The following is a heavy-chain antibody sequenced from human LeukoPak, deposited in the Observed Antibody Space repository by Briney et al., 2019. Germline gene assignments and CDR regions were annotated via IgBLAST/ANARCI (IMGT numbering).Heavy chain of an antibody. Sequence: PSETLSLTCTVSGGSISNHYWSWIRQPPGKGLEWVGYIYYGGSTKYNPSLKSRVTIPVDTSKKQFSLKLTSVTAADTAVYYCAREVHYGSSWYFDYWGQGTLVTVSS. CDR1: GGSISNHY. V-gene: IGHV4-59*11. CDR3: AREVHYGSSWYFDY. CDR2: IYYGGST. J-gene: IGHJ4*02. D-gene: IGHD6-13*01.